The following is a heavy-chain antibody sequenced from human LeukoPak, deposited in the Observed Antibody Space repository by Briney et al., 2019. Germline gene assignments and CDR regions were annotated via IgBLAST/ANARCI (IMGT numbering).Heavy chain of an antibody. CDR1: GGSISSSSYY. V-gene: IGHV4-39*01. CDR2: IYYSGST. CDR3: ARVGPRYSSSPHWFDP. Sequence: ASETLSLTCTVSGGSISSSSYYGGWIRQPPGKGLEWIGSIYYSGSTYYNPSLKSRVTISVDTSKNQFSLKLSSVTAADTAVYYCARVGPRYSSSPHWFDPWGQGTLVTVSS. J-gene: IGHJ5*02. D-gene: IGHD6-13*01.